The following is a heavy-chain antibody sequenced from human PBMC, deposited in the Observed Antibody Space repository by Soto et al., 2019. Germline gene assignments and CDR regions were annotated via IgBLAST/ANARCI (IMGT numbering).Heavy chain of an antibody. CDR2: TYFRSKWYN. CDR3: AKGENLGPKTGYAFDP. J-gene: IGHJ5*02. D-gene: IGHD5-12*01. V-gene: IGHV6-1*01. CDR1: GDSVSSNTAS. Sequence: PSQTLSLTCAISGDSVSSNTASWNWIRQSPSRGLEWLGRTYFRSKWYNDYAVSVKSRTIINPDTSNNQFSLQLNSVTPEDTAVYFCAKGENLGPKTGYAFDPWGQGIMVTVS.